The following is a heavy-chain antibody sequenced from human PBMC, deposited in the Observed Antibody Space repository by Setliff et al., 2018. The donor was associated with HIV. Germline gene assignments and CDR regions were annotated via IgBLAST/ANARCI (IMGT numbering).Heavy chain of an antibody. D-gene: IGHD3-3*01. Sequence: GGSLRLSCAASGFTFSSYAMHWVRQAPGEGLVWISRINSDGRSTIYADSVKGRFTISRDNAKNTLYLQLNSLRVEDTAVYFCASWRVPRDAFDIWGLGTRVTVSS. J-gene: IGHJ3*02. CDR3: ASWRVPRDAFDI. CDR2: INSDGRST. V-gene: IGHV3-74*01. CDR1: GFTFSSYA.